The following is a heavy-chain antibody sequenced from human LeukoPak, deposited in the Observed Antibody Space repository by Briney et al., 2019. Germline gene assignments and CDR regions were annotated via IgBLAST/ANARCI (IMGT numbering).Heavy chain of an antibody. J-gene: IGHJ3*02. CDR3: ARDLVTVTKGFDI. V-gene: IGHV6-1*01. Sequence: SQTLSLTCAISGDSVPSNSVAWNWIWQSPSRGLEWLGRTYYRSRWYTDYAESVKSRITINPDTSKNQFSLQLNSVTPEDTAVYYCARDLVTVTKGFDIWGQGTMVSVSS. D-gene: IGHD4-11*01. CDR1: GDSVPSNSVA. CDR2: TYYRSRWYT.